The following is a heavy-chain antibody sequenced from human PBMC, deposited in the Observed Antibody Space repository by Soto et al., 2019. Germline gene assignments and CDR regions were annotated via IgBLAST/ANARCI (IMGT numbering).Heavy chain of an antibody. CDR2: IYPGDSDT. J-gene: IGHJ4*02. CDR3: ARGGYYYASSGYCHTPFDY. CDR1: GYSFTSYW. D-gene: IGHD3-22*01. Sequence: PGESLKISCKGSGYSFTSYWIGWVRQMPGKGLEWMGIIYPGDSDTRYSPSFQGQVTISADKSISTAYLQWSSLKASDTAMYYCARGGYYYASSGYCHTPFDYWGQGTLVTVSS. V-gene: IGHV5-51*01.